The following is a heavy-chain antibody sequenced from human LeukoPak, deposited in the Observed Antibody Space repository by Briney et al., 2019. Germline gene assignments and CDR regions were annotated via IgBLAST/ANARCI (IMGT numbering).Heavy chain of an antibody. CDR3: ARDALFGSGRTHLDF. D-gene: IGHD3-10*01. V-gene: IGHV3-7*04. J-gene: IGHJ4*02. CDR2: IKHDGGEA. CDR1: EFTFNRYW. Sequence: GGSLRLSCVASASEFTFNRYWMSWVRQAPGKGLQWVANIKHDGGEAFYVDSVKGRFTISRDNARNLLSLQTNSLTIDDTGVYFCARDALFGSGRTHLDFWGQGTLVSVSP.